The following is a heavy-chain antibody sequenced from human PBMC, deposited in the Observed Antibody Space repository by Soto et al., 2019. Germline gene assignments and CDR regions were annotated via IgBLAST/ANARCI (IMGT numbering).Heavy chain of an antibody. J-gene: IGHJ5*02. CDR2: IRNRANSYST. CDR3: ATIDMVEKFDP. CDR1: GFIFSDRY. D-gene: IGHD3-10*01. V-gene: IGHV3-72*01. Sequence: LRLSCAASGFIFSDRYMDWVRQTPGKGLEWLGRIRNRANSYSTEYAASVRGRFTISRDDSNNLLYLHMSSLKTEDTAVYYCATIDMVEKFDPRGQGILVTVSS.